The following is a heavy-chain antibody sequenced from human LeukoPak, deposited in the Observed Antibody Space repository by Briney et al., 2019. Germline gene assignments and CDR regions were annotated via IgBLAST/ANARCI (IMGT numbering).Heavy chain of an antibody. Sequence: GGSLRLSCAASGFTFSGYAMSWVRQAPGKGLEWVSSISSSSSYIYYADSVKGRFTISRDNAKNSLYLQMNSLRAEDTAVYYCASTRASRRKGDAFDIWGQGTMVTVSS. CDR1: GFTFSGYA. CDR2: ISSSSSYI. V-gene: IGHV3-21*01. CDR3: ASTRASRRKGDAFDI. J-gene: IGHJ3*02.